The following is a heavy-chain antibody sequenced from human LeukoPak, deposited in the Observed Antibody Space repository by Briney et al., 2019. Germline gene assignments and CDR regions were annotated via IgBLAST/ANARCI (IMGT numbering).Heavy chain of an antibody. D-gene: IGHD3-10*01. J-gene: IGHJ4*02. CDR3: ARAASYFYGSGIDS. Sequence: SETLSLTCTVSGDSISNYYWSWIRQPPGKGLEWIGYIFSRGNTNYNLSLQSRVTISVDTSKKQISLKLRSVTAADAAVYYCARAASYFYGSGIDSWGQGTQVIVSS. V-gene: IGHV4-59*12. CDR2: IFSRGNT. CDR1: GDSISNYY.